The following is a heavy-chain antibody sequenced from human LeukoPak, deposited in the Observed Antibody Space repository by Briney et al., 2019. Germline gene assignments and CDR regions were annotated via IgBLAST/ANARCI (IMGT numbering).Heavy chain of an antibody. CDR2: INHSGST. J-gene: IGHJ4*02. Sequence: SETLSLTCAVYGGSFSGYYWSWIRQPPGKGLEWIGEINHSGSTNYNPSLKSRVTISVDTSKNQFSLKLSSVTAADTAVYYCARLPPNYYFDYWGQGTLVTVSS. CDR3: ARLPPNYYFDY. CDR1: GGSFSGYY. V-gene: IGHV4-34*01. D-gene: IGHD4/OR15-4a*01.